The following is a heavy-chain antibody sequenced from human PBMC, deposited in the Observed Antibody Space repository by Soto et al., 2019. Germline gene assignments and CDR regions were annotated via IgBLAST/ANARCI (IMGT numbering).Heavy chain of an antibody. CDR2: IYYSGST. D-gene: IGHD3-10*01. V-gene: IGHV4-30-4*01. CDR1: GGSISSGDYY. Sequence: SETLSLTCTVSGGSISSGDYYWSWIRQPPGKGLEWIGYIYYSGSTYYNPSLKSRVTISVDTSKNQFSLKLSSVTAADTAVYYCARMVRGVQPTQPDYFDYWGQGTLVTVSS. CDR3: ARMVRGVQPTQPDYFDY. J-gene: IGHJ4*02.